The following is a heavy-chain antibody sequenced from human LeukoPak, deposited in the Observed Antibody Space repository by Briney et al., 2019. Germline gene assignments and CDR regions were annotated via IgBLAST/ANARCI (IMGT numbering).Heavy chain of an antibody. CDR3: AKSVTYYYDDIAT. D-gene: IGHD3-22*01. J-gene: IGHJ5*02. V-gene: IGHV3-23*01. Sequence: PGGSLRLSCAASRFTFSSYAMSWVRQAPGKGLDWVSAISGSGGRTYYADSVKGRFTISRDKSKNTLYLQMNSLRAEDTAVYYCAKSVTYYYDDIATWGQGTLVTVSS. CDR2: ISGSGGRT. CDR1: RFTFSSYA.